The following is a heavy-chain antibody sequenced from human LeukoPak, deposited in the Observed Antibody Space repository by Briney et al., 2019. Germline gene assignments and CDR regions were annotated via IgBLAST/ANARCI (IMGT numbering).Heavy chain of an antibody. CDR3: ASGIAVAGTYYYYYGMDV. CDR1: GGTFSSYA. D-gene: IGHD6-19*01. J-gene: IGHJ6*02. V-gene: IGHV1-69*01. CDR2: IIPIFGTA. Sequence: ASVKVSCKASGGTFSSYAISWVRQAPGQGLEWMGGIIPIFGTANYAQKFQGRVTITADEPTSTAYMELSSLRSEDTAVYYCASGIAVAGTYYYYYGMDVWGQGTTVTVSS.